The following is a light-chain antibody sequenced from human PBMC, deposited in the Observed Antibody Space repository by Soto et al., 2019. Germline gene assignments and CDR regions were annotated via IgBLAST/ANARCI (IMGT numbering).Light chain of an antibody. Sequence: DIQMTQSPPTLAASAGDRVTITCRASQDISRWLAWYQPKPGKAPVLLIYDASTLQGGVPSRLSGTGSGTEFTLTIRSLQPEDFATYDCQQYNDYYSFGQGTKVDIK. CDR3: QQYNDYYS. J-gene: IGKJ2*03. V-gene: IGKV1-5*01. CDR1: QDISRW. CDR2: DAS.